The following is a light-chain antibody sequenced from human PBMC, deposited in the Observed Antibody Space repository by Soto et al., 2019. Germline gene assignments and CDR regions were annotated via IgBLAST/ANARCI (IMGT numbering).Light chain of an antibody. CDR3: QQYGSSGT. V-gene: IGKV3-20*01. J-gene: IGKJ1*01. Sequence: EIVLTQSPGTLSLSPGEEATLSCRASQSVSNNLAWYQQKPGQAPRLLIYGASNRATGIPDRFSGSGSGTDFTLTISRLEPEDFAVYYCQQYGSSGTFGQGTKVDIK. CDR1: QSVSNN. CDR2: GAS.